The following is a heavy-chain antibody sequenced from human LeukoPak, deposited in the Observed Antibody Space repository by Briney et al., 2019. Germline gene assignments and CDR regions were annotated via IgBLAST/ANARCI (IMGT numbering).Heavy chain of an antibody. CDR2: IYTSGST. CDR1: GGSISSYY. J-gene: IGHJ5*02. D-gene: IGHD6-13*01. CDR3: ARDRSSSWYNWFDP. Sequence: SETLSLTCTVSGGSISSYYWSWIRRPAGKGLEWIGRIYTSGSTNYNPSLKSRVTMSVDTSKNQFSLKLSSVTAADTAVYYCARDRSSSWYNWFDPWGQGTLVTVSS. V-gene: IGHV4-4*07.